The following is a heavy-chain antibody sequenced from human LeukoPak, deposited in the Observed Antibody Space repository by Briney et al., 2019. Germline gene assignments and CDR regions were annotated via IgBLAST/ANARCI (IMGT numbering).Heavy chain of an antibody. D-gene: IGHD3-22*01. CDR1: GFTFSTYA. Sequence: GGSLRLSCAASGFTFSTYAMSWVRQAPGKGLEWVSAISGSGTTTYYADSVKGRFTISRDNSQNTLYLQMNSLRAEDTAVYYCAKGDDSSGYYPGGADYWGQGTLVTVSS. CDR2: ISGSGTTT. V-gene: IGHV3-23*01. J-gene: IGHJ4*02. CDR3: AKGDDSSGYYPGGADY.